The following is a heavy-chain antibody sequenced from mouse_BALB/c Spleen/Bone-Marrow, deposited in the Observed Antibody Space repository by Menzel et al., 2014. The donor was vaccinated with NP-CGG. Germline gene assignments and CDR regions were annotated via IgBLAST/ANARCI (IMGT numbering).Heavy chain of an antibody. J-gene: IGHJ1*01. Sequence: QVHVKQSGAELAKPGASVKMSCKASGYTFTSYWMHWVKQRPGQGLEWIGYINPSTGYTECNQKFKDKATLTADKSSSTAYMQLSSLTSEDSAVYYCARDWYFDVWGAGTTVTVSS. CDR2: INPSTGYT. V-gene: IGHV1-7*01. CDR3: ARDWYFDV. CDR1: GYTFTSYW.